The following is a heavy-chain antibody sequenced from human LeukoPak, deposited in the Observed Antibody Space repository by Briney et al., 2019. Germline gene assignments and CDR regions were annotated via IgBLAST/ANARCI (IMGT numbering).Heavy chain of an antibody. D-gene: IGHD3-16*02. CDR2: MNPNSGNT. J-gene: IGHJ5*02. V-gene: IGHV1-8*01. Sequence: ASVKVSCKASGCTFTSYDINWVRQATGQGLEWMGWMNPNSGNTGSAQRFQGRVTMTRDTSISTAYMELSSLTSEDTAVYYCARGPFVRLPSSFDPWGQGTLVTVSS. CDR1: GCTFTSYD. CDR3: ARGPFVRLPSSFDP.